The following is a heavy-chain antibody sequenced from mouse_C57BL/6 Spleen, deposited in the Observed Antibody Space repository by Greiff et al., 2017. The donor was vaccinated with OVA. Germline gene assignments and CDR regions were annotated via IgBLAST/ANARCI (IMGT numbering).Heavy chain of an antibody. Sequence: VQLQQPGAELVKPGASVKLSCKASGYTFTSYWMQWVKQRPGQGLEWIGEIDPSDSYTNYNQKFKGKATLTVDTSSSTAYMQLSSLTSEDSAVYYCARGYYSNHAMDYWGQGTSVTVSS. CDR3: ARGYYSNHAMDY. D-gene: IGHD2-5*01. V-gene: IGHV1-50*01. CDR1: GYTFTSYW. CDR2: IDPSDSYT. J-gene: IGHJ4*01.